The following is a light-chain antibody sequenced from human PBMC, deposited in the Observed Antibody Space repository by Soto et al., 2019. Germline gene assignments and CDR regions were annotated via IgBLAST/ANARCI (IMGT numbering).Light chain of an antibody. J-gene: IGKJ4*01. CDR1: QSVSTF. V-gene: IGKV3-11*01. CDR2: DAY. Sequence: EIVLTQSPATLSLSPGERATLSCRASQSVSTFLAWYQQKPGQAPRLLIYDAYKRVTGIPARFSGSGSGTDLTLTISSLEPEEFAVYYCKQRSSWPLTVGGGTKVDIK. CDR3: KQRSSWPLT.